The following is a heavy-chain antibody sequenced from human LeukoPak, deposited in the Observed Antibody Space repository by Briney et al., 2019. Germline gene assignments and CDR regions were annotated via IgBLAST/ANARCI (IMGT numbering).Heavy chain of an antibody. CDR2: ISASGGTT. V-gene: IGHV3-23*01. CDR1: GFTFKSYA. Sequence: AGGSLRLSCTASGFTFKSYAMSWVRQAPGRGLEWIASISASGGTTYYGDSVRGRFTSSRDNSKNTLYLQMSSLRAEDTAVYYCAQRDDTFDFWGQGTMVIVSS. J-gene: IGHJ3*01. CDR3: AQRDDTFDF.